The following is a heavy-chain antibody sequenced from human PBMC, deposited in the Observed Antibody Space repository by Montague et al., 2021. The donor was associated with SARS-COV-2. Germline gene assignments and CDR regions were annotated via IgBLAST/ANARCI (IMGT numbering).Heavy chain of an antibody. CDR1: GGSISSSSYY. Sequence: SETLSLTCTVSGGSISSSSYYWGWIRQPPGKGLEWIGSIYYSGSTYYNPSLKSRVTISVDTSKNQFSLTLSSVTAADTAVYYCARVGRQQLVRLSGMEVWGQGTTVTVSS. J-gene: IGHJ6*02. V-gene: IGHV4-39*07. D-gene: IGHD6-13*01. CDR3: ARVGRQQLVRLSGMEV. CDR2: IYYSGST.